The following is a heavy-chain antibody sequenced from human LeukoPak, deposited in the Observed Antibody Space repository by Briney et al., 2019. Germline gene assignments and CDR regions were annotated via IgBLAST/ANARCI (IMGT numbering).Heavy chain of an antibody. CDR1: GFSFGDYT. CDR3: ARGSGNAFDI. J-gene: IGHJ3*02. Sequence: GTSLRLSCAASGFSFGDYTMHWVRQALGKGLGWVAMISYHGSKKYYADSVEGRFSVSRDNSKNTLYLQMNSLKTEDTAVYYCARGSGNAFDIWGQGTLVTVSS. V-gene: IGHV3-30*04. CDR2: ISYHGSKK.